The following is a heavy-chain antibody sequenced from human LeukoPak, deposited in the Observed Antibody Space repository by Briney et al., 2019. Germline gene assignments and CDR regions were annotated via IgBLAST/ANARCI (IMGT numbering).Heavy chain of an antibody. D-gene: IGHD1-1*01. CDR1: GFTFSDYD. CDR3: VRVAKERVGGVYYFDY. V-gene: IGHV3-13*04. J-gene: IGHJ4*02. CDR2: IGTAGDT. Sequence: GGSLRLSCAASGFTFSDYDMCWVRQATGKGLECFSAIGTAGDTYYTGSVKGRFTISRENAKNSLYLQMNSLRAGDTAVYYCVRVAKERVGGVYYFDYWGQGTPVTVSS.